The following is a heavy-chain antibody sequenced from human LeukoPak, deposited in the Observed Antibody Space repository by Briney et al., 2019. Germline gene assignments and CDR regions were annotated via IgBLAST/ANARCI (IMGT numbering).Heavy chain of an antibody. J-gene: IGHJ6*02. D-gene: IGHD3-16*01. CDR2: MNPNSGNT. CDR3: ARWFAWGNYYYYYGMDV. CDR1: GYTFTSYY. V-gene: IGHV1-8*02. Sequence: ASVKVSCKASGYTFTSYYMHWVRQAPGQGLEWMGWMNPNSGNTGYAQKFQGRVTMTRNTSISTAYMELSSLRSEDTAVYYCARWFAWGNYYYYYGMDVWGQGTTVTVSS.